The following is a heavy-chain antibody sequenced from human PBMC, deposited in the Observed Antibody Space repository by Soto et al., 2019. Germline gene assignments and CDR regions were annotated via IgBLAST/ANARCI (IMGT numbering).Heavy chain of an antibody. D-gene: IGHD3-22*01. CDR2: ISTFNGKT. Sequence: QVQLVQSGAEVKKPGASVKVSCKASGYTFISYGISWVRQAPGQGHEWMGWISTFNGKTNYAQNVQGRVTMTTDTSTTTAYMELRSLKSDDTAVYYCARDRVPKSSGYFPFDYWGQGTLVTVSS. V-gene: IGHV1-18*01. J-gene: IGHJ4*02. CDR1: GYTFISYG. CDR3: ARDRVPKSSGYFPFDY.